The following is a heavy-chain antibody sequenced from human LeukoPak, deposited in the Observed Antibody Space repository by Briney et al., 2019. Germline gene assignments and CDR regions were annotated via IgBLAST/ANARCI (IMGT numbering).Heavy chain of an antibody. J-gene: IGHJ4*02. CDR3: ARVPGWGYSSPQDY. D-gene: IGHD5-18*01. CDR1: GFTFSSYE. CDR2: ISSSGSTI. V-gene: IGHV3-48*03. Sequence: PGGSLTLSCAASGFTFSSYEMNWVRQAPGKGLEWVSYISSSGSTIYYADSVKGRFTISRDNAKNSLYLQMNSLRAEDTAVYYCARVPGWGYSSPQDYWGRGTLVTVSS.